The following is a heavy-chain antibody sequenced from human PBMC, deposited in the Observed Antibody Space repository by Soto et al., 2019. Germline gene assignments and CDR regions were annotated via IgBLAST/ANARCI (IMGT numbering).Heavy chain of an antibody. J-gene: IGHJ4*02. Sequence: QLQLQESGPGLVKPSETLSLTCTVSGGSISSSSYYWGWIRQPPGKGLEWIGRIYYSGSTYYNPSLKSRVPLSVDTSKNQFSLTLSSVTAADTAVYYCATLWGEDWGQGILVTVSS. V-gene: IGHV4-39*01. D-gene: IGHD3-10*01. CDR1: GGSISSSSYY. CDR2: IYYSGST. CDR3: ATLWGED.